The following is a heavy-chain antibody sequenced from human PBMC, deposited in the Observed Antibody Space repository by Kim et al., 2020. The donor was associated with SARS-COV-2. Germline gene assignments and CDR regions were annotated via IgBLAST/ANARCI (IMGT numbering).Heavy chain of an antibody. CDR1: GFTFGDYS. CDR2: IRTMAYGGTT. D-gene: IGHD3-22*01. J-gene: IGHJ6*02. V-gene: IGHV3-49*03. Sequence: GGSLRLFCTASGFTFGDYSMIWFRQAPGKGLEWVGFIRTMAYGGTTDYAASVKGRFAISRDDSKTIAYLQMNSLKADDTAVYYCTRGKYSYESSGYSYSLNFYGMDVWGQGTTVTVSS. CDR3: TRGKYSYESSGYSYSLNFYGMDV.